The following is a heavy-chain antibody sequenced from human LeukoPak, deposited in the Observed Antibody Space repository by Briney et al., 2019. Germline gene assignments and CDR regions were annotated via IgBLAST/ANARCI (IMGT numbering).Heavy chain of an antibody. CDR1: GFTFSSYA. J-gene: IGHJ3*02. Sequence: GTSLRLSCAASGFTFSSYAMSWVRQAPGKGLEWVSAISGSGGSTYYADSVKGRFTISRDNSKNTLYLQMNSLRAEDTAVYYCAKDELNWNYPCGAFDIWGQGTMVTVSS. V-gene: IGHV3-23*01. D-gene: IGHD1-7*01. CDR2: ISGSGGST. CDR3: AKDELNWNYPCGAFDI.